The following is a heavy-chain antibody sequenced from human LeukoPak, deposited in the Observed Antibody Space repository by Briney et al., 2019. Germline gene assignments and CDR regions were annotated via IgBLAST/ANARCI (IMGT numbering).Heavy chain of an antibody. Sequence: GGSLRLSCAASGFTFSSYWMSWVRQAPGKGLEWVANIKLDGSEKYYVDYVKGRFTIPRDNAKNSLYLQMNSLRAEDTAVYYCAREFRFLEWLPAPGYDYWGQGTLVTVSS. CDR2: IKLDGSEK. CDR1: GFTFSSYW. CDR3: AREFRFLEWLPAPGYDY. V-gene: IGHV3-7*01. D-gene: IGHD3-3*01. J-gene: IGHJ4*02.